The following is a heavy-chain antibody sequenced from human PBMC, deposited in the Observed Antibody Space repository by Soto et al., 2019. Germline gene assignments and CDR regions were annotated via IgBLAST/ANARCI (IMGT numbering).Heavy chain of an antibody. Sequence: GGSLRLSCAGSGFIFHLYAMSWVRQAPGKGLEWVGRIKSKTDGGTTDYAAPVKGRFTISRDDSKNTLYLQMNSLKTEDTAVYYCTTINLIVVAWGQGTLVTVSS. V-gene: IGHV3-15*01. D-gene: IGHD3-22*01. CDR1: GFIFHLYA. CDR3: TTINLIVVA. CDR2: IKSKTDGGTT. J-gene: IGHJ4*02.